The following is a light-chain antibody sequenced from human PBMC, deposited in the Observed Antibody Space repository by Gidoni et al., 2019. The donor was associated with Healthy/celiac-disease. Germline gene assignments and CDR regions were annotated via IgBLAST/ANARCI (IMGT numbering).Light chain of an antibody. CDR3: QQRSNWPPFT. CDR1: QSVSSY. J-gene: IGKJ3*01. V-gene: IGKV3-11*01. Sequence: ELVLTQSPATLSLSPGERATPSCRASQSVSSYLAWYQQKPGQAPRLLIYDASNRATGIPARFSGSGSGTDFTLTISSLEPEDFAVYYCQQRSNWPPFTFGPGTKVDIK. CDR2: DAS.